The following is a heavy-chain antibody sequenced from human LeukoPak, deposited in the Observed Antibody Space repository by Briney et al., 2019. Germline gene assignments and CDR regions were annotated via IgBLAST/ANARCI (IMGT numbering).Heavy chain of an antibody. CDR3: AKTHYSDSRGYYPVCFDY. Sequence: GGSLRLSCAASGFTFSSYSMNWVRQAPGKGLEWVSTISVSGAYYADSVKGRFTISRDNSKSTLYLHMNSLRAEDTAAYYCAKTHYSDSRGYYPVCFDYWGQGTLVTVSS. CDR1: GFTFSSYS. J-gene: IGHJ4*02. V-gene: IGHV3-23*01. D-gene: IGHD3-22*01. CDR2: ISVSGA.